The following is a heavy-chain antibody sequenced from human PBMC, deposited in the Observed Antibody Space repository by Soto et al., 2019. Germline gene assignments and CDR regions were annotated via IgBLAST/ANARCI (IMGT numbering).Heavy chain of an antibody. D-gene: IGHD3-16*02. Sequence: EVQLLESGGGLVQPGGSLRLSCAASGFTFSSYAMSWVRQAPGKGLEWVSAISGSGGSTYYADSVKGRFTISRDNSKNTLYLQRNSLRAEDTAVYYCAKERYDYIWGSYRTADFDYWGQGTLVTVSS. CDR1: GFTFSSYA. CDR3: AKERYDYIWGSYRTADFDY. V-gene: IGHV3-23*01. J-gene: IGHJ4*02. CDR2: ISGSGGST.